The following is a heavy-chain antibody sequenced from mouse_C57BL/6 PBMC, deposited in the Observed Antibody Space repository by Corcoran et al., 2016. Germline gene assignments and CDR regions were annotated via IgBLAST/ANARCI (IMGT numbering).Heavy chain of an antibody. J-gene: IGHJ1*03. Sequence: QVTLKESGPGILQSSQTLSLTCSFSGFSLSTSGMGVSWIRQPSGKGLEWLAHIYWDDDKRYNPSLKSRLTISKDTSRNQVFLKITSVDTADTATYYCARPTYYSNYGWYFDVWGTGTTVTVSS. V-gene: IGHV8-12*01. CDR3: ARPTYYSNYGWYFDV. CDR1: GFSLSTSGMG. D-gene: IGHD2-5*01. CDR2: IYWDDDK.